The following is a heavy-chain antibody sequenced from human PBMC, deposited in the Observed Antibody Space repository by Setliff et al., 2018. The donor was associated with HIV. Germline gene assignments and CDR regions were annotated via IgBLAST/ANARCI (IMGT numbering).Heavy chain of an antibody. Sequence: GGSLRLSCAASVFTFSTYAMHWVRQAPGKGLEWVAVISYDGSNKYYADSVKGRFTISRDNSKNTLYLQMNSLRAEDTAVYYCAGSRGYFVQAGWGQGTLVTVSS. V-gene: IGHV3-30*04. D-gene: IGHD3-22*01. J-gene: IGHJ4*02. CDR3: AGSRGYFVQAG. CDR2: ISYDGSNK. CDR1: VFTFSTYA.